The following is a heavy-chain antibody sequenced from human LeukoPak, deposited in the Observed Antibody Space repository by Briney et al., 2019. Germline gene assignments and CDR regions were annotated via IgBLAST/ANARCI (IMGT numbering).Heavy chain of an antibody. J-gene: IGHJ4*02. CDR1: GYTFTSYG. CDR3: ARALIYSSSCYGLDY. CDR2: ISAYNGNT. Sequence: GASVKVSCKASGYTFTSYGISWVRQAPGQGLEWMGWISAYNGNTNYAQKLQGRVTMTTDTSTSTAYMELRSLRSDDTAVYYCARALIYSSSCYGLDYWGQGTLVTVSS. V-gene: IGHV1-18*01. D-gene: IGHD6-13*01.